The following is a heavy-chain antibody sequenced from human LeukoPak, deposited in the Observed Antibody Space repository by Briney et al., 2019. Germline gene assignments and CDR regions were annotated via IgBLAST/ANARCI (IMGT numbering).Heavy chain of an antibody. Sequence: GGSLRLSCAASGITFSSYGMHWVRQAPGKGLEWVAVISYDGSNKYYADSVKGRFTISRDNAKNSVFLQMNSLRAEDTAVYYCARDPNLYSGTYDTYWGQGTLVTVSS. J-gene: IGHJ4*02. V-gene: IGHV3-30*03. CDR2: ISYDGSNK. D-gene: IGHD1-26*01. CDR3: ARDPNLYSGTYDTY. CDR1: GITFSSYG.